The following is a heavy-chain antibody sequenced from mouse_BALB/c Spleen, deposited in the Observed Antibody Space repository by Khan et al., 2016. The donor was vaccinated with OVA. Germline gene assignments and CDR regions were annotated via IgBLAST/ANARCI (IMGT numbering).Heavy chain of an antibody. CDR3: ARTARITY. CDR2: ISYSGST. CDR1: GYSITSGYG. D-gene: IGHD1-2*01. J-gene: IGHJ2*01. V-gene: IGHV3-1*02. Sequence: QLEESGPGLVKPSQSLSLTCTVSGYSITSGYGWYWIRQLPGNKLERMGYISYSGSTNYNPSLKSRITITRDTSKNQFFLQLNSVTSEDTATYSCARTARITYWGQGTTLTVSS.